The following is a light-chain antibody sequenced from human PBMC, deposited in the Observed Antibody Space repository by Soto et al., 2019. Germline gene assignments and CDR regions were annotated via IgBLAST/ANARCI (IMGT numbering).Light chain of an antibody. CDR2: GPS. Sequence: QSVLTQPPSVSGAPGQRVTISCTGSSSNIGAGYDVHWYQQFPGTAPKLLTYGPSNRPSGVPDRFSASQSGTSASLAITGLQAEDEADYYCQSYDSSLSVVVFGGGTKVTVL. V-gene: IGLV1-40*01. CDR1: SSNIGAGYD. CDR3: QSYDSSLSVVV. J-gene: IGLJ2*01.